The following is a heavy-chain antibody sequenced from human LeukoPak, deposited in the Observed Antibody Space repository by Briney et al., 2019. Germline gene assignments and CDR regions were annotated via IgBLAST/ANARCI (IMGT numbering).Heavy chain of an antibody. V-gene: IGHV4-38-2*02. CDR3: ARDINSFYCSSTSCYHGAFDI. J-gene: IGHJ3*02. CDR2: IYHSGST. Sequence: SETLSLTCAVSGYSVSSGYYWGWIRQPPRKGLEWIGSIYHSGSTYYNPSLKSRVTISVDTSKNQFSLKLSSVTAADTAVYYCARDINSFYCSSTSCYHGAFDIWGQGTMVTVSS. D-gene: IGHD2-2*01. CDR1: GYSVSSGYY.